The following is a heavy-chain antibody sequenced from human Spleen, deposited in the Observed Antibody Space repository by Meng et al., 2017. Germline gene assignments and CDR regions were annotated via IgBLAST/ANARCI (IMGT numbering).Heavy chain of an antibody. CDR1: GYSITGSYN. D-gene: IGHD3-10*01. J-gene: IGHJ4*02. Sequence: SETLSLTCAVSGYSITGSYNWGWIRQSPGKGLEWIGSIYQSGNTYYNPSLKSRATVSVDTSKNQFSLKLNSVTAADTAVYYCARDQGIGESPDYWGQGTLVTVSS. CDR2: IYQSGNT. V-gene: IGHV4-38-2*02. CDR3: ARDQGIGESPDY.